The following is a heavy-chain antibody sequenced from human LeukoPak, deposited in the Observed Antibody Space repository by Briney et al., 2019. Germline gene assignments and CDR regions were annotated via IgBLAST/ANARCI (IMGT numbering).Heavy chain of an antibody. CDR3: ARGLYYYDSSGYYGDTFDA. CDR2: IGTTGDT. Sequence: GGSLRLSCAASGFTFSSYDMHWVRQPTGKGLEWVSGIGTTGDTYYPGSVKGRFTISRENAKNALYLQMNSLRAGDTAVYYCARGLYYYDSSGYYGDTFDAWGQGTMVIVSS. V-gene: IGHV3-13*04. D-gene: IGHD3-22*01. CDR1: GFTFSSYD. J-gene: IGHJ3*01.